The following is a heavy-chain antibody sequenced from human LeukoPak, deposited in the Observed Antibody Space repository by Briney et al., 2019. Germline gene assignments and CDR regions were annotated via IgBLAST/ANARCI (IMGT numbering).Heavy chain of an antibody. J-gene: IGHJ4*02. V-gene: IGHV3-11*01. CDR2: ISSSGSTI. CDR3: ARVDYSSGWYYFDY. Sequence: GGSLRLSCAASGFTFSDYYMSWIRQAPGKGLEWVSYISSSGSTIYYADSVKGRFTISRDNAQNSLYLQMNSLRAEDTAVYYCARVDYSSGWYYFDYWGQGTLVTVSS. CDR1: GFTFSDYY. D-gene: IGHD6-19*01.